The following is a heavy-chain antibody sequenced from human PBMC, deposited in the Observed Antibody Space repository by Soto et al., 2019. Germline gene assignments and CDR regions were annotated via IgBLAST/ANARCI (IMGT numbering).Heavy chain of an antibody. CDR2: ISSGGSSI. CDR1: GFTFNDYY. CDR3: AGDRLGGSDY. Sequence: QVQLVESGGGLVKAGGSLRLSCAASGFTFNDYYMSWIRQPPGKGLEWLSYISSGGSSISYADSVKGRFTISRDNARNPLYLQRNSLRADDTAVYYCAGDRLGGSDYWGQGALVTVSS. V-gene: IGHV3-11*01. D-gene: IGHD3-16*01. J-gene: IGHJ4*02.